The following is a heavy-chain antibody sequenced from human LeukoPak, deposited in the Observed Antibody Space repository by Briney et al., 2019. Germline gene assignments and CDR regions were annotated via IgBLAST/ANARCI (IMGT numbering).Heavy chain of an antibody. CDR3: ARESLRGVQDY. CDR2: IYTSGSGST. V-gene: IGHV4-4*07. Sequence: PSETLSLTCTVSSDSIISYYWSWIRQPAGKGLEWIGRIYTSGSGSTNYNPSLKSRVTMSIDTSKDQFSLKLSSVTAADTAVCYCARESLRGVQDYWGQGTLVTVSS. D-gene: IGHD4-17*01. J-gene: IGHJ4*02. CDR1: SDSIISYY.